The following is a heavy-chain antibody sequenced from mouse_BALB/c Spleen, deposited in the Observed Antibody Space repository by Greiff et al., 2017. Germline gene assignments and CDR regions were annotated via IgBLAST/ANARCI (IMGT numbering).Heavy chain of an antibody. J-gene: IGHJ2*01. CDR1: GFSLTGYG. V-gene: IGHV2-6-7*01. CDR2: IWGDGST. D-gene: IGHD2-3*01. Sequence: QVQLKESGPGLVAPSQSLSITCTVSGFSLTGYGVNWVRQPPGKGLEWLGMIWGDGSTDYNSALKSRLSISKDNSKSQVFLKMNSLQTDDTARYYCAREDDGYYGDFDYWGQGTTLTVSS. CDR3: AREDDGYYGDFDY.